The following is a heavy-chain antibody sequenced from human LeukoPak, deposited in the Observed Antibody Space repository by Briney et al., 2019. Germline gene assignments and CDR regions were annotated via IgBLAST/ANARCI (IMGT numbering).Heavy chain of an antibody. CDR1: GFTFSSYS. CDR2: FSSSSSYI. V-gene: IGHV3-21*01. CDR3: AKALNSGSYSFDAFDI. J-gene: IGHJ3*02. D-gene: IGHD1-26*01. Sequence: GGSLRLSXAASGFTFSSYSMNWVRQAPGKGLEWVSSFSSSSSYIYYADSVKGRFTISRDNAKNSLYLQMNSLRAEDTAVYYCAKALNSGSYSFDAFDIWGQGTMVTVSS.